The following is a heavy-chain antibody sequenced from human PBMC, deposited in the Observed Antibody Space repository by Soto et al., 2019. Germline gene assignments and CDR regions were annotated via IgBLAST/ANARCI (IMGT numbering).Heavy chain of an antibody. CDR1: GFTFSRYA. V-gene: IGHV3-30-3*01. CDR2: ISYDGSNK. J-gene: IGHJ2*01. CDR3: ARPLWRDDYNWGYFDL. D-gene: IGHD4-4*01. Sequence: GGSLRLSCAASGFTFSRYAMHWVRQATGKGLEWVAVISYDGSNKYYADSVKGRFTISRDNSKNTLYLQMNSLRAEDTAVYYCARPLWRDDYNWGYFDLWGRGTLVTVSS.